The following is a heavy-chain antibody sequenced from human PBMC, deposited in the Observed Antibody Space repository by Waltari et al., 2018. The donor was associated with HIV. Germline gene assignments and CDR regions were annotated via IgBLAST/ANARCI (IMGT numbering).Heavy chain of an antibody. J-gene: IGHJ4*02. CDR3: ARLELSGWSASKPFDY. CDR2: IYPGDSDT. Sequence: EVQLVQSGAEVKKPGESLKISCKGSGYSFTSYWLGWVRQMPGKGREWMGIIYPGDSDTRYSPSFQGQVTISADKSISTAYLQWSSLKASDTAMYYCARLELSGWSASKPFDYWGQGTLVTVSS. CDR1: GYSFTSYW. V-gene: IGHV5-51*03. D-gene: IGHD6-19*01.